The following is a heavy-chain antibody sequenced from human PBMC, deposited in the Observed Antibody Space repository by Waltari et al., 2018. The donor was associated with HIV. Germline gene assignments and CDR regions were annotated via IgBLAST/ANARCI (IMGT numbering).Heavy chain of an antibody. CDR3: ARHGNYGDYVFDP. V-gene: IGHV4-34*01. D-gene: IGHD4-17*01. CDR2: INHSGST. J-gene: IGHJ5*02. CDR1: GGSFSGYY. Sequence: QVQLQQWGAGLLKPSETLSLTCAVYGGSFSGYYWSWIRQPPGKGLAWIGEINHSGSTNYNPSLKRRVTISVDTAKTQFSLKLSSVTAADTAVYYCARHGNYGDYVFDPWGQGTLVTVSS.